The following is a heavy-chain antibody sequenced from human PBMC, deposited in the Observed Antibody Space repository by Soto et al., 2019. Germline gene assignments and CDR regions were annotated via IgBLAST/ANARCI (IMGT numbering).Heavy chain of an antibody. CDR2: MTSDGRTI. J-gene: IGHJ4*02. Sequence: PGGSLRLSCAASGFAFGNYWMHWFRQPPGKGPEWVSRMTSDGRTIQYADSVKCRFTVSRDNAKNTLYLQMNSLRAEDTAVYYCARAEVDYWGPGTLVTVSS. V-gene: IGHV3-74*03. CDR3: ARAEVDY. CDR1: GFAFGNYW.